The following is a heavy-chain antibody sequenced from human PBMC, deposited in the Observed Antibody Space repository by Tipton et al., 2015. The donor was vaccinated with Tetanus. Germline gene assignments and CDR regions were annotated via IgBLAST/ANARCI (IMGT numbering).Heavy chain of an antibody. D-gene: IGHD2-21*01. CDR1: GASSTSGDYY. Sequence: LRLSCTVSGASSTSGDYYWAWIRQPPGKGVEWVGSIYYGGSTYFNPSLRSRGTISIDTSRNQFSLQLSSVTAADTALYFCARRPHIGAPVWGQGTLVTVAS. J-gene: IGHJ3*01. V-gene: IGHV4-39*01. CDR2: IYYGGST. CDR3: ARRPHIGAPV.